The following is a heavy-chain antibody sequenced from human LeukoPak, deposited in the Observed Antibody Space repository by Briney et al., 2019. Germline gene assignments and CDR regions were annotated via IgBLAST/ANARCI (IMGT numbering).Heavy chain of an antibody. Sequence: ASVEVSCKVSGYTLTELSMHWVRQAPGKGLEWMGGFDPEDGETIYAQKFQGRVTMTEDTSTDTAYMELSSLRSEDTAVYYCATDGASVFDSTGKYFQHWGQGTLVTVSS. CDR3: ATDGASVFDSTGKYFQH. V-gene: IGHV1-24*01. CDR2: FDPEDGET. CDR1: GYTLTELS. D-gene: IGHD3-22*01. J-gene: IGHJ1*01.